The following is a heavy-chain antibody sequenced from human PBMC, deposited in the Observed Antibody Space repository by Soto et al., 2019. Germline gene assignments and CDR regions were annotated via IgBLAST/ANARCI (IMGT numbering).Heavy chain of an antibody. Sequence: SQTLSLTCAISGDSVSSNSAAWNWIRQSPSRGLEWLGRTYYRSKWYNDYAVSVKSRITINPDTSKNQFSLQLNSVTPEDTAVYYCASGGGAGSSWYGDAFDIWGQGTMVNVSS. D-gene: IGHD6-13*01. V-gene: IGHV6-1*01. CDR1: GDSVSSNSAA. CDR3: ASGGGAGSSWYGDAFDI. J-gene: IGHJ3*02. CDR2: TYYRSKWYN.